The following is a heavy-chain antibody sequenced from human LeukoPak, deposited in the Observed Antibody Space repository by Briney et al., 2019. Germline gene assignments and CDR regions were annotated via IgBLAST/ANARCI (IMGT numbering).Heavy chain of an antibody. Sequence: GGSLRLSCAASGFTFNSYAMSWVRQAPGKGLEWVSAISGSGGSTYYADSVKGRFTISRDNSKNTLYLQMNSLRAEDTAVYYCATTSRSDSGQKQYPSDYYHYYYGMDVWGQGTTVTVSS. D-gene: IGHD2-15*01. CDR3: ATTSRSDSGQKQYPSDYYHYYYGMDV. J-gene: IGHJ6*02. CDR1: GFTFNSYA. V-gene: IGHV3-23*01. CDR2: ISGSGGST.